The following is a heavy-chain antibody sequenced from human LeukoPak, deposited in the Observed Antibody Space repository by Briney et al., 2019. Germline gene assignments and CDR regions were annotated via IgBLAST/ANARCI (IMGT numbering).Heavy chain of an antibody. CDR1: GYTFTSYA. D-gene: IGHD3-10*01. J-gene: IGHJ5*02. CDR3: ARGITMVRGVIITYNWFDP. CDR2: INAGNGNT. Sequence: ASVKVSCKASGYTFTSYAMHWVRQAPGQRLEWRGWINAGNGNTKYSQKFQGRVTITRDTSASTAYMELSSLRSEDTAVYYCARGITMVRGVIITYNWFDPWGQGTLVTVSS. V-gene: IGHV1-3*01.